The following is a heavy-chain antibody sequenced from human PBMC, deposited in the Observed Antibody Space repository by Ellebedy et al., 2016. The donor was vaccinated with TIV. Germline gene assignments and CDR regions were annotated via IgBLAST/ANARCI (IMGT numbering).Heavy chain of an antibody. J-gene: IGHJ4*02. CDR1: GFTFSSYS. CDR3: ARVGSATMVRGVREFDY. CDR2: ISSSSSYI. D-gene: IGHD3-10*01. V-gene: IGHV3-21*01. Sequence: PGGSLRLSCAASGFTFSSYSMNWVRQAPGKGLEWVSSISSSSSYIYYADSVKGRFTISRDNAKNSLYLQMNSLRAEDTAVYYCARVGSATMVRGVREFDYWGQGTLVTVSS.